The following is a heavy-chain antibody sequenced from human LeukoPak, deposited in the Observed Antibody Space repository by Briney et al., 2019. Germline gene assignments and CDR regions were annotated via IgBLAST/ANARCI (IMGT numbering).Heavy chain of an antibody. D-gene: IGHD3-9*01. CDR3: AKDTYFAPRGWFDP. CDR2: ISGSGGGT. CDR1: GFNFDDYA. Sequence: GGSLRLSCAVSGFNFDDYAMHWVRQAPGKGLEWVSGISGSGGGTYYADSVKGRFTISRHNSKTTLFLQMNSLRAEDTAVYYCAKDTYFAPRGWFDPWGQGTLVTVSS. V-gene: IGHV3-23*01. J-gene: IGHJ5*02.